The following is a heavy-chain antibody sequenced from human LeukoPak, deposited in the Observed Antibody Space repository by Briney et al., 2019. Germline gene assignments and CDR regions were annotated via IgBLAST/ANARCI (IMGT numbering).Heavy chain of an antibody. D-gene: IGHD6-19*01. CDR3: ANFGGRAVAGTRSAFDI. V-gene: IGHV3-9*01. CDR1: GFTFSSYA. CDR2: ISWNSGSI. Sequence: PGGSLRLSCVASGFTFSSYAMSWVRQAPGKGLEWVSGISWNSGSIGYADSVKGRFTISRDNAKNSLYLQMNSLRAKDTALYYCANFGGRAVAGTRSAFDIWGQGTMVTVSS. J-gene: IGHJ3*02.